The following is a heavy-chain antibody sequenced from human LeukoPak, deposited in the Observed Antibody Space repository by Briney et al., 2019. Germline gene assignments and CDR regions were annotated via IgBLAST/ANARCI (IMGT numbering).Heavy chain of an antibody. J-gene: IGHJ6*02. V-gene: IGHV4-39*07. CDR1: GGSISSSSYY. Sequence: SETLSLTCTVSGGSISSSSYYWGWIRQPPGKGLEWIGSIYYSGSTYYNPSLKSRVTISVDTSKNQFSLKVSSVTAADTAVYHCARDRAAGSYYYYYGMDVWGQGTTVTVSS. CDR3: ARDRAAGSYYYYYGMDV. CDR2: IYYSGST. D-gene: IGHD6-13*01.